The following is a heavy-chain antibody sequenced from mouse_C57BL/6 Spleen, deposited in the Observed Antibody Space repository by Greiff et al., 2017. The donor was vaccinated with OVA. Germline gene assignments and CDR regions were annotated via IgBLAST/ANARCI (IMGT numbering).Heavy chain of an antibody. CDR3: ARSYYYDFDY. CDR2: INPSSGYT. V-gene: IGHV1-4*01. CDR1: GYTFTSYT. J-gene: IGHJ2*01. Sequence: ESGAELARPGASVKMSCKASGYTFTSYTMHWVKQRPGQGLEWIGYINPSSGYTKYNQKFKDKATLTADKSSSTAYMQLSSLTSEDSAVYYCARSYYYDFDYWGQGTTLTVSS. D-gene: IGHD2-1*01.